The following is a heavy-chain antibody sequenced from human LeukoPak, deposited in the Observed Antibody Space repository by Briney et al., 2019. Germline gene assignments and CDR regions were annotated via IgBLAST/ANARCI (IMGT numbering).Heavy chain of an antibody. J-gene: IGHJ4*02. Sequence: PGGSLRLSCAASGFTFDDYAMHWVRQAPGKGLEWVSGISWNSGSIGYADSVKGRFTISRDNAKNSLYLQMNSLRAEDTALYYCARASSPYGSGRYFYYFDYWGQGTLVTVSS. CDR1: GFTFDDYA. D-gene: IGHD3-10*01. CDR3: ARASSPYGSGRYFYYFDY. V-gene: IGHV3-9*01. CDR2: ISWNSGSI.